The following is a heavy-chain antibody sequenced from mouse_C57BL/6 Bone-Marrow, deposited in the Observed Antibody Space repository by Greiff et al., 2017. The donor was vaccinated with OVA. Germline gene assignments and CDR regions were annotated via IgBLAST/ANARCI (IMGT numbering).Heavy chain of an antibody. J-gene: IGHJ2*01. Sequence: EVKLVESGPELVKPGASVKISCKASGYSFTGYYMNWVKQSPEKSLEWIGEINPSTGGTTYNQKFKAKATLTVDKSSSTAYMQLKSLTSEDSAVYYCARYGSSRYYFDYWGQGTTLTVSS. CDR2: INPSTGGT. CDR1: GYSFTGYY. D-gene: IGHD1-1*01. CDR3: ARYGSSRYYFDY. V-gene: IGHV1-42*01.